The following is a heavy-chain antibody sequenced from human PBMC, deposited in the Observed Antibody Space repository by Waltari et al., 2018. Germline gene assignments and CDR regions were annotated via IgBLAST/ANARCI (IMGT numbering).Heavy chain of an antibody. CDR1: GFTSRLYW. CDR2: INQHGSEV. V-gene: IGHV3-7*01. Sequence: EVQLVASGGNLVQPGGSLRLSCAAPGFTSRLYWMIWVRQAPGKGLEWVANINQHGSEVFYADSVKGRFTVSRDNAKNSLYVQMNNLRAEDTGLYFCVRDHSSGWSFQHWGQGTLVAVSS. D-gene: IGHD6-19*01. J-gene: IGHJ1*01. CDR3: VRDHSSGWSFQH.